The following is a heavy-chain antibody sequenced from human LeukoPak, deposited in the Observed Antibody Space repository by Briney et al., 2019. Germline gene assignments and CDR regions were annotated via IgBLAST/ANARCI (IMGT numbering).Heavy chain of an antibody. Sequence: PSETLSLTCTVSGGSISSSSYYWGWIRQPPGKGLEWIGGIYYSGSTYYNPSLKSRVTISVDTSKNQFSLKLSSVTAADTAVYYCARLGIAARPLGAFDIWGQGTMVTVSS. V-gene: IGHV4-39*01. CDR1: GGSISSSSYY. D-gene: IGHD6-6*01. CDR3: ARLGIAARPLGAFDI. CDR2: IYYSGST. J-gene: IGHJ3*02.